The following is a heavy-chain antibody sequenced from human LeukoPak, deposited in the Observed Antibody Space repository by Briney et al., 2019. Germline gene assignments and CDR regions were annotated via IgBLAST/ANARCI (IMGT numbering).Heavy chain of an antibody. V-gene: IGHV4-59*01. D-gene: IGHD2-2*01. CDR2: IYYSGST. CDR3: ARHIGRYCSSTSCVLDI. Sequence: SETLSLTCTVSGGSISSYYWSWIRQPPGKGLEWIGYIYYSGSTNYKPSLKSRVTISVDTSKNQFSLKLSSVTAADTAVYYCARHIGRYCSSTSCVLDIWGQGTMVTVSS. J-gene: IGHJ3*02. CDR1: GGSISSYY.